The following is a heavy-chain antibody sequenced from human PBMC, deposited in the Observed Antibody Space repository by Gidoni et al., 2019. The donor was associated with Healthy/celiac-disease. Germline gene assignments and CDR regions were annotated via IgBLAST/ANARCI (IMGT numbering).Heavy chain of an antibody. CDR2: INPSGGST. D-gene: IGHD6-13*01. CDR1: GYTFTSYY. J-gene: IGHJ6*02. CDR3: ARESSSWYQWFSYYYYGMDV. V-gene: IGHV1-46*01. Sequence: QVQLVQSGAEVKKPGASVKVSCKASGYTFTSYYMHWVRQAPGQGLEWMGIINPSGGSTSYEQKFQGRVTMTRDTSTSTVYMELSSLRSEDTAVYYCARESSSWYQWFSYYYYGMDVWGQGTTVTVSS.